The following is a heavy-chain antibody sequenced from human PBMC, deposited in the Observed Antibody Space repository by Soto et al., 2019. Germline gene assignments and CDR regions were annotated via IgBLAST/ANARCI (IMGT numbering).Heavy chain of an antibody. CDR3: ARLGILTKDY. V-gene: IGHV2-26*01. CDR2: IFSNDEK. D-gene: IGHD3-9*01. J-gene: IGHJ4*02. CDR1: GFSLSNARMG. Sequence: SGPTLVNPTETLTLTCTVSGFSLSNARMGVTWIRQPPGKALEWLAHIFSNDEKSYSTSLKSRLNISKDTSKSQVVLTLTNVHPVHTGAYYCARLGILTKDYWGQGSVVTAPQ.